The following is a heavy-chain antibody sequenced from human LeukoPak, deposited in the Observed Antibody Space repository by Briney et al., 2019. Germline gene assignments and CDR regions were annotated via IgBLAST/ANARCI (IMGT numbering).Heavy chain of an antibody. CDR2: IYYSGST. J-gene: IGHJ4*02. CDR3: ARGVHAERLRFDY. CDR1: GASIKNYY. D-gene: IGHD5-12*01. V-gene: IGHV4-59*01. Sequence: SETLSLTCTVSGASIKNYYWSWIRQPPGKGLEWIGYIYYSGSTNYNPSLKSRVTISVDTSKNQFSLKLSSVTAADTAVYYCARGVHAERLRFDYWGQGTLVTVSS.